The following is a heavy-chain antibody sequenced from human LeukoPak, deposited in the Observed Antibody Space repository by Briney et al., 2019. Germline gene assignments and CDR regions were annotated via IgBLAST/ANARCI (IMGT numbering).Heavy chain of an antibody. CDR1: GGSISSGGYS. D-gene: IGHD2/OR15-2a*01. Sequence: SQTLSLTCAVSGGSISSGGYSWSWNRQPPGKGLEWIGYIYHSGSTYYNPSLKSRVTISVDRSKNQFSLKLSSVTAADTAVYYCARAPFLRRMLGFDYWGQGTLVTVSS. CDR3: ARAPFLRRMLGFDY. V-gene: IGHV4-30-2*01. CDR2: IYHSGST. J-gene: IGHJ4*02.